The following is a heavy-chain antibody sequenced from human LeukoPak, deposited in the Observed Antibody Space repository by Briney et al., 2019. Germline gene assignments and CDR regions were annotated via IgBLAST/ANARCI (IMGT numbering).Heavy chain of an antibody. CDR2: IIPLFGAP. D-gene: IGHD3-9*01. V-gene: IGHV1-69*06. CDR1: GGPLNTYV. Sequence: GASVKVSCKASGGPLNTYVIDWVRQAPGHGLEWMGRIIPLFGAPGYAQRFQGNVTISADKSTDTTYMELTRLTSEDTAVYYCTMGPTASLGRPFERWGQGTLVTVSS. CDR3: TMGPTASLGRPFER. J-gene: IGHJ4*02.